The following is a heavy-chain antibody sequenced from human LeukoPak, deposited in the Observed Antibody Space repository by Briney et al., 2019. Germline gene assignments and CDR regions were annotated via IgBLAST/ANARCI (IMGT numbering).Heavy chain of an antibody. CDR3: ARAAAETGAFRDNWFDP. CDR1: GFTFSRYD. V-gene: IGHV3-30*04. CDR2: ISDDGKNK. Sequence: GRSLRLSCVASGFTFSRYDIHWVRQAPGKWLEWVAVISDDGKNKIYADSVKGRFTISRDNSKNTLYLQMNSLRAEDTALYYCARAAAETGAFRDNWFDPWGQGTLVTVSS. J-gene: IGHJ5*02. D-gene: IGHD6-19*01.